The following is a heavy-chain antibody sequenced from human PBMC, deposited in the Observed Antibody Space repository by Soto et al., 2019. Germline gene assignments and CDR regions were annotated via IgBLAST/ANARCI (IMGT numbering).Heavy chain of an antibody. CDR3: ASRGYNSGYDYFDY. CDR1: GYTFTSYG. Sequence: ASVKVSCKASGYTFTSYGISWVRQAPGQGLEWMGWISAYNGNTNYAQKLQGRVTMTTDTSTSTAYMELRSLRSDDTAVYYCASRGYNSGYDYFDYWGQGTLVTVSS. D-gene: IGHD5-12*01. CDR2: ISAYNGNT. J-gene: IGHJ4*02. V-gene: IGHV1-18*01.